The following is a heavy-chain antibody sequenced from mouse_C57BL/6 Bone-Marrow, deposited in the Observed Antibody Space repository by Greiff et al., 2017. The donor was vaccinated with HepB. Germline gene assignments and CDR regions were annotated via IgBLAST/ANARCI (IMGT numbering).Heavy chain of an antibody. V-gene: IGHV10-1*01. Sequence: EVKLMESGGGLVQPKGSLKLSCAASGFSFNTYAMNWVRQAPGKGLEWVARIRSKSNNYATYYADSVKDRFTISRDDSESMLYLQMNNLKTEDTAMYYCVRHAGLREDWYFDVWGTGTTVTFSS. D-gene: IGHD2-4*01. CDR3: VRHAGLREDWYFDV. J-gene: IGHJ1*03. CDR2: IRSKSNNYAT. CDR1: GFSFNTYA.